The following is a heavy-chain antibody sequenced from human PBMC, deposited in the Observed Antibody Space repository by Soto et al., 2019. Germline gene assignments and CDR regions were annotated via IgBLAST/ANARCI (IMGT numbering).Heavy chain of an antibody. J-gene: IGHJ6*02. V-gene: IGHV1-69*13. CDR2: IIPIFGTA. CDR3: ARDQYSSGWYPPDRPCYYYGMDV. Sequence: SVKVSCKASGCTFSSYAISWVRQAPGQGLEWMGGIIPIFGTANYAQKFQGRVTITADESTSTAYMELSSLRSEDTAVYYCARDQYSSGWYPPDRPCYYYGMDVWGQGTTVTVSS. CDR1: GCTFSSYA. D-gene: IGHD6-19*01.